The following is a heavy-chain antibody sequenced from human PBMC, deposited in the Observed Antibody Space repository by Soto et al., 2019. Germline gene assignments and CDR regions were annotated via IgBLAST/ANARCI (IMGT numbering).Heavy chain of an antibody. CDR1: GYTFTSYY. J-gene: IGHJ4*02. CDR2: INPSGGST. Sequence: GASVKVSCKASGYTFTSYYMHWVRQAPGQGLEWMGIINPSGGSTSYAQKFQGRVTMTRDTSTSTVYMELSSLRSEDTAVYYCARDRPGIAVAAPFDYWGQGTLVTVSS. D-gene: IGHD6-19*01. V-gene: IGHV1-46*01. CDR3: ARDRPGIAVAAPFDY.